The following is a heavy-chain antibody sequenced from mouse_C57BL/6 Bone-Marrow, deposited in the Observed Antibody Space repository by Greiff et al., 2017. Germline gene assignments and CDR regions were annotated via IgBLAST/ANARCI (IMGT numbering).Heavy chain of an antibody. CDR2: IDPEDGET. Sequence: EVKLMESGAELVKPGASVKLSCTASGFNIKDYYMHWVKQRTEQGLEWIGRIDPEDGETKYAPKFQGKATLPADTSSNTAYLQRSSLTSEDTAVYYCARSGIFHYCGSRESFDYWGQGTTLTVSS. D-gene: IGHD1-1*01. CDR1: GFNIKDYY. J-gene: IGHJ2*01. V-gene: IGHV14-2*01. CDR3: ARSGIFHYCGSRESFDY.